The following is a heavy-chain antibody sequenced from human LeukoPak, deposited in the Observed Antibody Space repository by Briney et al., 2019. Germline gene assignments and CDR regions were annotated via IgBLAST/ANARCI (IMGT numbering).Heavy chain of an antibody. CDR3: ARGPSLGAHLDY. V-gene: IGHV4-4*02. CDR1: GGSISSNNW. CDR2: IYHYGTT. J-gene: IGHJ4*02. Sequence: SETLSLTCAVSGGSISSNNWWTWVRQAPGKGLEWIGEIYHYGTTNYNPSRKGRVTISVDKSKNQCSLKFNSVTAADTAVYYCARGPSLGAHLDYWGQGTLVTVSS. D-gene: IGHD1-26*01.